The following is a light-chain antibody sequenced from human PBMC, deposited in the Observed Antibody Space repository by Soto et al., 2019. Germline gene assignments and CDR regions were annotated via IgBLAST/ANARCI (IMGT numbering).Light chain of an antibody. V-gene: IGLV1-40*01. Sequence: QSVLTQPPSVSGAPGQRVTISCTGSTSNLGAGYDVHWYQQLPGTVPKLLIYNNNQRPSGVPDRFSGSKSGTSASLAISGLQSEDEADYPCATWDDTLRTWVFGGGTKLTVL. CDR3: ATWDDTLRTWV. CDR2: NNN. CDR1: TSNLGAGYD. J-gene: IGLJ3*02.